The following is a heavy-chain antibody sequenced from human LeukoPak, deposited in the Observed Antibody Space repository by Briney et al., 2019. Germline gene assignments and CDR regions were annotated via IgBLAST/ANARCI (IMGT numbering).Heavy chain of an antibody. CDR3: AKYLYYSSTSCYRAFDI. Sequence: ASVKLSCKASGYTFTGYYMHWVRQAPGPGLEWMGWINPNSGGTNYAQKFQGRVTMTRDTSISTAYMELSRLRSDDTAVYYCAKYLYYSSTSCYRAFDIWGQGTMVTVSS. V-gene: IGHV1-2*02. CDR1: GYTFTGYY. CDR2: INPNSGGT. D-gene: IGHD2-2*02. J-gene: IGHJ3*02.